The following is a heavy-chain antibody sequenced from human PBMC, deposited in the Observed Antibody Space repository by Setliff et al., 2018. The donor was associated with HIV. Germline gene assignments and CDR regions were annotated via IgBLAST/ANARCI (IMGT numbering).Heavy chain of an antibody. D-gene: IGHD6-19*01. CDR1: GFTFNDYA. Sequence: GGSLRLSCAASGFTFNDYAMHWVRQAPGKGLEWVTVIWYDGSDKYYADSVKGRFTISTDNSKKTLSLQMNSLRAVTVRNVAAVDCWGQGTLVTVSS. J-gene: IGHJ4*02. V-gene: IGHV3-33*01. CDR3: VDC. CDR2: IWYDGSDK.